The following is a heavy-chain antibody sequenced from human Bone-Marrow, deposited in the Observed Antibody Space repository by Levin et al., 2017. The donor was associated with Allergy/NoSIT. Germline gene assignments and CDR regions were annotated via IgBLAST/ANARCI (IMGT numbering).Heavy chain of an antibody. CDR2: ITDSGDT. D-gene: IGHD6-13*01. V-gene: IGHV3-23*01. J-gene: IGHJ4*02. CDR1: GFTFSSYA. Sequence: GGSLRLSCAASGFTFSSYAMSWVRQAPGKGLEWVSGITDSGDTYYVDSVKGRFTISRDNSKSTVSLQMNSLRAEDTAVYYCAKEVAAVGKPSFDLWGQGTLVTVSS. CDR3: AKEVAAVGKPSFDL.